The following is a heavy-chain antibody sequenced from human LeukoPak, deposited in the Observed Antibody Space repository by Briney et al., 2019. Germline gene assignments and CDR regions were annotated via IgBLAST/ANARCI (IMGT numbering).Heavy chain of an antibody. V-gene: IGHV4-39*01. CDR2: IYYSGCT. CDR1: GGSISSSSYY. Sequence: PSETLSLTCTVSGGSISSSSYYWGWIRQPPGKGLEWIGSIYYSGCTYYNPSLKSRVTISVDTSKNQFSLKLSSVTAADTAVYYCARAPLYCSSTSCYRAHVEYYYYGMDVWGQGTTVTVSS. CDR3: ARAPLYCSSTSCYRAHVEYYYYGMDV. D-gene: IGHD2-2*02. J-gene: IGHJ6*02.